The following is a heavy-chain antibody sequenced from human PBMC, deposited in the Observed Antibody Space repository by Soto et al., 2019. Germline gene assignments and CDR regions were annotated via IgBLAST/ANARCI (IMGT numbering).Heavy chain of an antibody. CDR3: ARLDSVTGTFDN. CDR2: MNQDGNEK. J-gene: IGHJ4*02. CDR1: GFTFSNYW. Sequence: PGGSLRLSCAASGFTFSNYWMSWVRQTPGQGLEWVANMNQDGNEKYYVGSVKGRFTISRDNAKKSLNLQMNSLRAEDTAVYYCARLDSVTGTFDNWGQGTLVTVSS. D-gene: IGHD2-21*02. V-gene: IGHV3-7*05.